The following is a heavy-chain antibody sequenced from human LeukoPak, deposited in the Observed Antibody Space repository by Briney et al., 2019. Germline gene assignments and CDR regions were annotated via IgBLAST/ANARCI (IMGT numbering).Heavy chain of an antibody. CDR3: ARGGPDSSDYSSLFDY. CDR2: INSDGSSR. CDR1: GFTFSNYW. J-gene: IGHJ4*02. V-gene: IGHV3-74*01. D-gene: IGHD3-22*01. Sequence: GGSLRLSCAASGFTFSNYWMSWVRQAPGKGRVWVSRINSDGSSRHYADSVKGRFTISRDNAKNTLHLQMTSLRAEDTAVYYCARGGPDSSDYSSLFDYWGRGILVTVSS.